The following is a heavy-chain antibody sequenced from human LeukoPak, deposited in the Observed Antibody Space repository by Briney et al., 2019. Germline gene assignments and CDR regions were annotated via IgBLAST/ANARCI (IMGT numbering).Heavy chain of an antibody. J-gene: IGHJ5*02. CDR2: IWYDGSNK. Sequence: GGSLRLSRAASGFTFVSNGMHWVRQAPGKWREWVEVIWYDGSNKYYADSVKGRFTISRDNSKSTLDLQMNSRRAADKAVYYGARDGLRGNNWFDPWGQGTLVTVSS. CDR3: ARDGLRGNNWFDP. D-gene: IGHD5-24*01. V-gene: IGHV3-33*01. CDR1: GFTFVSNG.